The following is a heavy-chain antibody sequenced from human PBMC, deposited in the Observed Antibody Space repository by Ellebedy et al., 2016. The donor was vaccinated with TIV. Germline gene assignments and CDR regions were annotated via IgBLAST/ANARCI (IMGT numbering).Heavy chain of an antibody. V-gene: IGHV1-2*02. CDR1: GYTFTGYY. CDR3: ARGCSSISCSGDYYYSMVF. Sequence: AASVTVSCKASGYTFTGYYMHWVRQAPGQGLEWMGWINPNTGYTEYAQKFQGRVTMTRDTSISTAYMELTWLRSDDTAVYYCARGCSSISCSGDYYYSMVFWGQGTTVTVSS. D-gene: IGHD2-2*01. CDR2: INPNTGYT. J-gene: IGHJ6*02.